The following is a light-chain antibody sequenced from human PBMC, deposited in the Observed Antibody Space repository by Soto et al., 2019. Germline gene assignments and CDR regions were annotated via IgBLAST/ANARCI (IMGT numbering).Light chain of an antibody. Sequence: IGWTQSPATLSCSPGERSTLSCRASQSVSSYLAWYQQKPGQAPRLLIYDASNRATGIPARFSGSGSGTDFTLTISSLEPEDFAVYYCQQRSNWPPSITFGQGTRLEIK. CDR1: QSVSSY. V-gene: IGKV3-11*01. CDR3: QQRSNWPPSIT. J-gene: IGKJ5*01. CDR2: DAS.